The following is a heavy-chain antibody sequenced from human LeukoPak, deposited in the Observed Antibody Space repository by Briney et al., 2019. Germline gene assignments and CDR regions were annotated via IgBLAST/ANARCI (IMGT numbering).Heavy chain of an antibody. CDR1: GFTFSSYA. CDR3: ARHLGSSGSEAFDY. D-gene: IGHD3-22*01. V-gene: IGHV3-23*01. CDR2: ISGSGGST. Sequence: PGGSLRLSCAASGFTFSSYAMSWVRQAPGKGLEWVSAISGSGGSTDYADSVKGRFTISRDNSKNTLYLQMNSLRAEDTAVYYCARHLGSSGSEAFDYWGQGTLVTVSS. J-gene: IGHJ4*02.